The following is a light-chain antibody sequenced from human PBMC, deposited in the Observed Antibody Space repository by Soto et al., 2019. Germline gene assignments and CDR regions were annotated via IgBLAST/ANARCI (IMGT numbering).Light chain of an antibody. CDR2: DNS. CDR3: QSYDSSLSGYV. CDR1: SSNIGARYD. J-gene: IGLJ1*01. Sequence: QAVVTQPPSVSGAPGQRVTISCTGSSSNIGARYDVHWYQQLPGTAPKLLIYDNSNRPSGVPDRFSGSKSGTSASLAITGLQAEDEADYYCQSYDSSLSGYVFGTGTKLTV. V-gene: IGLV1-40*01.